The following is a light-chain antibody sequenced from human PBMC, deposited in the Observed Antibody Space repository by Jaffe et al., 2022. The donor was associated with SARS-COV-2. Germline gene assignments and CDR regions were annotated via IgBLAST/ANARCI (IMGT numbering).Light chain of an antibody. V-gene: IGKV1-39*01. CDR1: QSISTF. Sequence: DIQMAQSPSSLSASVGDRVTITCRASQSISTFLNWYQQKPGKAPKLLIYAESTLQSGVPSRFSGSGSGTEFTLTISSLQPEDFATYYCQQSYTTPYTFGQGTKLEI. J-gene: IGKJ2*01. CDR3: QQSYTTPYT. CDR2: AES.